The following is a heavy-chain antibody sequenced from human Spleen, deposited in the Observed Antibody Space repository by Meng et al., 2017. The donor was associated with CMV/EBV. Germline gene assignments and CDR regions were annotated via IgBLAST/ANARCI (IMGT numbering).Heavy chain of an antibody. Sequence: QGRVVESGGGWVTPGGSLELSCAASGFIFSNYGIHWVRQAPGKGLEWVALIPSDRSDKDYADSVKGRFTVSRDNSKNTLYLQMNSLRPEDTAVYYCARDLSGRFDPWGQGTLVTVSS. CDR1: GFIFSNYG. CDR3: ARDLSGRFDP. J-gene: IGHJ5*02. CDR2: IPSDRSDK. D-gene: IGHD1-26*01. V-gene: IGHV3-30*02.